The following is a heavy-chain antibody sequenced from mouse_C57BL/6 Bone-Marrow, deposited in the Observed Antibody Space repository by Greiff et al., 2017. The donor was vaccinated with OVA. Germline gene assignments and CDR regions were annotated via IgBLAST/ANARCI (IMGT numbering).Heavy chain of an antibody. CDR1: GYTFTDYY. CDR2: INPYNGGT. CDR3: ARHGSSPSYWYFDV. Sequence: DVQLQESGPVLVKPGASVKMSCKASGYTFTDYYMNWVKQSHGKSLEWIGVINPYNGGTSYNQKFKGKATLTVDKSSSTAYMELNSLTSEDSAVYYGARHGSSPSYWYFDVWGTGTTVTVSS. J-gene: IGHJ1*03. V-gene: IGHV1-19*01. D-gene: IGHD1-1*01.